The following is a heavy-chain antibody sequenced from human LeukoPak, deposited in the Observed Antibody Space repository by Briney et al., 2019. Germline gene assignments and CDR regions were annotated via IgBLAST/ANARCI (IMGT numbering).Heavy chain of an antibody. CDR2: IYYSGST. Sequence: SETLSLTCTVSGGSIGSYYWSWIRQPPGKGLEWIGYIYYSGSTNYNPSLKSRVTISVDTSKNQFSLKLSSVTAADTAVYYCARDRASGSGKYYFDYWGQGTLVTVSS. J-gene: IGHJ4*02. V-gene: IGHV4-59*01. CDR3: ARDRASGSGKYYFDY. CDR1: GGSIGSYY. D-gene: IGHD3-10*01.